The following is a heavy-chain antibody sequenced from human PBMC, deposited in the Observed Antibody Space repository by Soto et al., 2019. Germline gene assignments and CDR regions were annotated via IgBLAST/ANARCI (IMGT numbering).Heavy chain of an antibody. D-gene: IGHD3-3*01. CDR1: GFTFSSYD. CDR2: IGTAGDT. Sequence: GGSLRLSCAASGFTFSSYDMHWVRQATGKGLEWVSAIGTAGDTYYPGSVKGRFTISRENAKNSLYLQMNSLRAGDTAVYYCARAAIFGVVTTGDAFDIWGQGTMVTVSS. V-gene: IGHV3-13*01. J-gene: IGHJ3*02. CDR3: ARAAIFGVVTTGDAFDI.